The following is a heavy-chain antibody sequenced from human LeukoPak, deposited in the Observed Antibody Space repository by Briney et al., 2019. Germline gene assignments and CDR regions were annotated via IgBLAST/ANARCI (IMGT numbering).Heavy chain of an antibody. J-gene: IGHJ4*02. Sequence: ASVKVSCKASGYTFTGYYMHWVRQAPGQGLEWMGWINPNSGGTNYAQKFQGRVTMTRDTSISTAYMELSRLRSDDTAVYYCARVSRDGYNIFDYWGQGTLVTVSS. CDR3: ARVSRDGYNIFDY. CDR1: GYTFTGYY. V-gene: IGHV1-2*02. D-gene: IGHD5-24*01. CDR2: INPNSGGT.